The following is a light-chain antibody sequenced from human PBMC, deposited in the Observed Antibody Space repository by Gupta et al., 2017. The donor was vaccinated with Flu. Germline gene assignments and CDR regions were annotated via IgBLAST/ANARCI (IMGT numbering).Light chain of an antibody. V-gene: IGKV4-1*01. J-gene: IGKJ2*03. CDR1: PSVFYNSNNKNY. CDR2: WAS. CDR3: QQYYGTRYS. Sequence: DFVMTQSPDSLAVSLGERATINCKSSPSVFYNSNNKNYLAWYQQKSGQPPKLLIYWASTRESGVPDRFSGSGSGTDFTLTISSVQAEDVAVYYCQQYYGTRYSFGQETKLEI.